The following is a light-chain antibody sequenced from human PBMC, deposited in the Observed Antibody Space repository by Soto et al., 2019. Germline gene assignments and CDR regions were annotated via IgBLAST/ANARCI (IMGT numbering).Light chain of an antibody. Sequence: QSALTKPASVSGSPGQSITISCTGTSSDVGAYNSVSWYQQHPGKAPKLMIYDVSNRPSGVSNRFSGSKSGNTASLTISGLQAEDEADYYCSSYTSSSTVVFGGGTKVTVL. CDR2: DVS. V-gene: IGLV2-14*01. J-gene: IGLJ3*02. CDR3: SSYTSSSTVV. CDR1: SSDVGAYNS.